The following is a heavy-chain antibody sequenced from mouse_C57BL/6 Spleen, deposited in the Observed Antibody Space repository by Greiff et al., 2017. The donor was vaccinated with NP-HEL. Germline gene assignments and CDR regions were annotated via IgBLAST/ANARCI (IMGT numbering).Heavy chain of an antibody. CDR2: IDPSDSYT. D-gene: IGHD1-1*01. J-gene: IGHJ3*01. CDR3: ARRDYGSLFAY. CDR1: GYTFTSYW. Sequence: QQSCKASGYTFTSYWMHWVKQRPGQGLEWIGEIDPSDSYTNYNQKFKGKSTLTVDKSSSTAYMQLSSLTSEDSAVYYCARRDYGSLFAYWGQGTLVTVSA. V-gene: IGHV1-69*01.